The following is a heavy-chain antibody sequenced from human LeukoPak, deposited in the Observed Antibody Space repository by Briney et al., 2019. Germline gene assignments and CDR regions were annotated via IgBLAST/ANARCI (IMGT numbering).Heavy chain of an antibody. CDR2: ISGSGSRI. CDR3: AKDQGRGGFGLDC. J-gene: IGHJ4*02. D-gene: IGHD3-16*01. CDR1: GLTFSNYE. V-gene: IGHV3-48*03. Sequence: GGSLRLSCAGSGLTFSNYEMNWVRQAPGKGLEWISFISGSGSRIYYADSVKGRFTISRDNAKNSLYLQMNNLGADDTAVYYCAKDQGRGGFGLDCWGQGTLVTVSS.